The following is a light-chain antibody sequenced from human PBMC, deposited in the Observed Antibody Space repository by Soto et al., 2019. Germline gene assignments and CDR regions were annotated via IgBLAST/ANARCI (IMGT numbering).Light chain of an antibody. J-gene: IGLJ2*01. Sequence: QSVLTQPASVTGSPGQSITISCNDTSSDVSGYKSVSWYQQHPGKAPKLIIYDVSNRPSGVSDRFSGSKSGNTASLTISGLQAEDEADYYCYSYKSTINRVFGGGTKVTVL. V-gene: IGLV2-14*03. CDR2: DVS. CDR1: SSDVSGYKS. CDR3: YSYKSTINRV.